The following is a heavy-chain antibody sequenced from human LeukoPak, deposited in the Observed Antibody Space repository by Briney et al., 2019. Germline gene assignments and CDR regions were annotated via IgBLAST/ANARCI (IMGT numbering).Heavy chain of an antibody. V-gene: IGHV3-23*01. CDR3: AKDGRRYFDWLSSFGYYYYYMDV. CDR2: ISGGGDST. CDR1: GFTFRSYA. Sequence: TGGPLRLSCAASGFTFRSYAMSWVRQAPGKGLEWVSAISGGGDSTHYADSVKGRFTISRDNSKNTLYLQMNSLRAEDTAVYYCAKDGRRYFDWLSSFGYYYYYMDVWGKGTTVTVSS. J-gene: IGHJ6*03. D-gene: IGHD3-9*01.